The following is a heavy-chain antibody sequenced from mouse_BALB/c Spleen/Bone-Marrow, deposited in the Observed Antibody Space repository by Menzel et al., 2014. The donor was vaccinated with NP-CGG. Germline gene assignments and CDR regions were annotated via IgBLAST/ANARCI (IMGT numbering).Heavy chain of an antibody. CDR1: GFNIKDTY. V-gene: IGHV14-3*02. CDR3: ARWEYYAMDY. CDR2: IDPANGNT. D-gene: IGHD4-1*01. J-gene: IGHJ4*01. Sequence: AQLQQSGAELVKPGASVKLSCTASGFNIKDTYMHWVKQSPEQGLEWIGRIDPANGNTKYDPKFQGKATITADTSSNTAYLQLSSLTSEDTAVYYCARWEYYAMDYWGQGTSVTVSS.